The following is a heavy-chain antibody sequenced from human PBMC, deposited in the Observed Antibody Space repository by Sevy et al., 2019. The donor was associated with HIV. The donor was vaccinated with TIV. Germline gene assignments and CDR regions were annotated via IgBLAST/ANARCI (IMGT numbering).Heavy chain of an antibody. CDR2: ISNSGTTK. D-gene: IGHD3-10*01. CDR1: GFTFSSYE. V-gene: IGHV3-48*03. Sequence: GGSLRLSCAASGFTFSSYEMNWVRQAPGKGLEWVSYISNSGTTKYYSDSVKGRFTISRDNARKSLYLQMHSLRAEDTAVYYCARDLPRSATMVAHFDCWGQGTLVTVSS. J-gene: IGHJ4*02. CDR3: ARDLPRSATMVAHFDC.